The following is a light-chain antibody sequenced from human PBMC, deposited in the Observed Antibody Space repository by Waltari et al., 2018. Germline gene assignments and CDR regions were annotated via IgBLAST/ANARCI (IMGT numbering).Light chain of an antibody. CDR2: DAS. J-gene: IGKJ4*01. Sequence: DIQMTQSPSSLSASVGDRVTITCQASQDIRKNLNWVQQKPGKAPQVLIFDASNSQAAVPSRFRGSGSGTDFAFTISSLQPEDIGTYYCQQYANLPLTVGGGTRVEIK. V-gene: IGKV1-33*01. CDR3: QQYANLPLT. CDR1: QDIRKN.